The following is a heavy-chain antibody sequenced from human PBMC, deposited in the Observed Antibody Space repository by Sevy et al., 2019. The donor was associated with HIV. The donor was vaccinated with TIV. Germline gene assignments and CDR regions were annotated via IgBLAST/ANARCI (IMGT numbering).Heavy chain of an antibody. CDR2: ISNSGDTI. D-gene: IGHD3-22*01. CDR3: AGSGGAYDKGFDP. CDR1: GFTFSTYE. Sequence: GGSLRLSCSASGFTFSTYEMNWVRQVPGKGLEWISYISNSGDTIYYADSVKGRFTISRDNDKKSLFLQMNSLGLEDTAFYYWAGSGGAYDKGFDPWGRGTLVTVSS. J-gene: IGHJ5*02. V-gene: IGHV3-48*03.